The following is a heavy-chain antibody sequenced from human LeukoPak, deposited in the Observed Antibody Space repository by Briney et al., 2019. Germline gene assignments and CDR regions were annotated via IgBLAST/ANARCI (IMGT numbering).Heavy chain of an antibody. V-gene: IGHV3-53*01. Sequence: GGSLRLFCAASGFNVSRNYMSWVRQAPGKGLEWVSVIHTAGSTYYADSVKGRFTISRDNSKNTLYVQMKSLRAEDTAVYYCARVAVAQRGFDYSGQGTLVTVSS. D-gene: IGHD6-19*01. CDR1: GFNVSRNY. J-gene: IGHJ4*02. CDR3: ARVAVAQRGFDY. CDR2: IHTAGST.